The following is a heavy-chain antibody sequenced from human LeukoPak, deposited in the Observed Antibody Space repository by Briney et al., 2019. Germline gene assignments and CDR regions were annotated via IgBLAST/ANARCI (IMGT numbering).Heavy chain of an antibody. Sequence: SETLSLTCAVYGGSLTDYYWTWIRQPPGKGLEWLGEINHSGGTNYNPSLKSRVTISIDTSKNQFSLKLNSVTAADTAVYYCARIGYGSGSPTNLWGQGTLVTVSS. CDR2: INHSGGT. CDR3: ARIGYGSGSPTNL. V-gene: IGHV4-34*01. J-gene: IGHJ5*02. D-gene: IGHD3-10*01. CDR1: GGSLTDYY.